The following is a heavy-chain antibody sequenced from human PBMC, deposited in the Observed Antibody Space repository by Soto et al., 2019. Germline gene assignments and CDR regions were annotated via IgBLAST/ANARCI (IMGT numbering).Heavy chain of an antibody. J-gene: IGHJ5*02. CDR2: INHSGST. V-gene: IGHV4-34*01. CDR1: GGSFSGYY. Sequence: QVQLQQGGAGLLKPSETLSLTCAVYGGSFSGYYWSWIRQPPGKGLEWIREINHSGSTNYNPSLKSRVTISVDTSKNQFSLKLSSVTAADTAVYYCARRRNYYDSSGYYYNWFDPWGQGTLVTVSS. D-gene: IGHD3-22*01. CDR3: ARRRNYYDSSGYYYNWFDP.